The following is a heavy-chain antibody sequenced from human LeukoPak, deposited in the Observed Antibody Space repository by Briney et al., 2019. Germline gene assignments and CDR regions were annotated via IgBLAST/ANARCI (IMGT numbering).Heavy chain of an antibody. CDR1: GGTFSSYA. D-gene: IGHD5-18*01. CDR2: IIPIFGTA. J-gene: IGHJ5*02. CDR3: ARIKRGYSYFVQTDKNWFDP. V-gene: IGHV1-69*05. Sequence: ASVKVSCKASGGTFSSYAISWVRQAPGQGLEWMGGIIPIFGTANYAQKFQGRVTITTDESTSTAYMELSSLRSEDTAVHYCARIKRGYSYFVQTDKNWFDPWGQGTLVTVSS.